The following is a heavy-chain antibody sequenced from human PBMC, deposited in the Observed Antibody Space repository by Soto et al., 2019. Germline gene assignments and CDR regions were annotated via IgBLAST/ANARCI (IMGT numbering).Heavy chain of an antibody. CDR3: ARRSDSSSPQGFWYGFDP. J-gene: IGHJ5*02. CDR2: IYYSGST. Sequence: PSETLSLTCTVSGGSISSYYWSWIRQPPGKGLEWIGYIYYSGSTNYNPSLKSRVTISVDTSKNQFSLKLSSVTAADTAVYYCARRSDSSSPQGFWYGFDPWGQGTLVTVSS. D-gene: IGHD6-6*01. V-gene: IGHV4-59*08. CDR1: GGSISSYY.